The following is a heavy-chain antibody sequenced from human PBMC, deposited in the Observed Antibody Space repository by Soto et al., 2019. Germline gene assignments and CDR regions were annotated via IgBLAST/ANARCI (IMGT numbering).Heavy chain of an antibody. CDR2: ISGSGGST. Sequence: PGGSLRLSCAASGFTFSSYAMSWVRQAPGKGLEWVSAISGSGGSTYYADSVKGRFTISRDNSKNTLYLQMNSLRSEDTAVYYCAKEVPTGVTTVTLERYNWFDPWGQGTLVTVSS. D-gene: IGHD4-17*01. J-gene: IGHJ5*02. CDR1: GFTFSSYA. CDR3: AKEVPTGVTTVTLERYNWFDP. V-gene: IGHV3-23*01.